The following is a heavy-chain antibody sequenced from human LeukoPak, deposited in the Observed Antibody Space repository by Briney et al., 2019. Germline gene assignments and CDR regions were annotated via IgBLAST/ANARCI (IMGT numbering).Heavy chain of an antibody. J-gene: IGHJ4*02. Sequence: AGGSLRLSCAASGFTFSSYAMHWVRQAPGKGLEWVAVISYDGSNKYYADSVKGRFTISRDNAENTSYLQMNSLRVEDTAVYYCVRSAFHAGSGNYYDYWGQGTLVTVSS. CDR3: VRSAFHAGSGNYYDY. CDR2: ISYDGSNK. CDR1: GFTFSSYA. V-gene: IGHV3-30*04. D-gene: IGHD3-22*01.